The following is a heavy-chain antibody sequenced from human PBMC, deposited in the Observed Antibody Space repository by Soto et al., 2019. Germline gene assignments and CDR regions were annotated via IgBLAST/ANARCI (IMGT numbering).Heavy chain of an antibody. V-gene: IGHV3-21*01. D-gene: IGHD3-3*01. CDR2: VSSSSSYI. J-gene: IGHJ4*02. CDR1: GFTFSTYS. CDR3: ARDLNTYYDFWSGYYDY. Sequence: EVQLVESGGGLVKPGGSLRLSCAASGFTFSTYSMNWVRQAPGKGVEWVSSVSSSSSYIYYADSVKGRFTISRDNAKNSLSLQMNSLRAEDTAVYYFARDLNTYYDFWSGYYDYWGQGTLVTVSS.